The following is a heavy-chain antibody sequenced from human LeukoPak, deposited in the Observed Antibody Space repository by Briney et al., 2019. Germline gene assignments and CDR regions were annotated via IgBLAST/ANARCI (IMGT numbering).Heavy chain of an antibody. CDR1: GYTFTDYY. D-gene: IGHD2-2*01. V-gene: IGHV1-69-2*01. J-gene: IGHJ3*02. CDR3: ATAADNAFDI. Sequence: ASVKVSCKVSGYTFTDYYMHWVQQAPGKGLEWMGLVDPEDGETIYAEKFQGRVTITADTSTDTAYMELSSLRSEDTAMYYCATAADNAFDIWGQGTMVTVSS. CDR2: VDPEDGET.